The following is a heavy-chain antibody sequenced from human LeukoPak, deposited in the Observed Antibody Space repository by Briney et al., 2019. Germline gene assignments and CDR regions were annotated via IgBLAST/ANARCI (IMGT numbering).Heavy chain of an antibody. D-gene: IGHD3-10*01. Sequence: GGSLRLSCAASGLTVSYNYMSWVRQAPGKGLEWVSVIYSGGSTYYADSVKGRFTISRDNSKNTLYLQLSSLRAEDTAVYYCAGSHIRGAVTYWGQGTLVTVSS. CDR3: AGSHIRGAVTY. CDR1: GLTVSYNY. V-gene: IGHV3-53*01. CDR2: IYSGGST. J-gene: IGHJ4*02.